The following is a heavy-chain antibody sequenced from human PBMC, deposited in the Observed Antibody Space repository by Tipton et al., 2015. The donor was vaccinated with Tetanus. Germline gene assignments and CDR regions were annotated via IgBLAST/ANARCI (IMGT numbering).Heavy chain of an antibody. Sequence: LRLSCTVSGASITSDEYYWSWIRQSPGRGLESIGYVLNSGKTYYHPSLRRRVIVSLDRSKSQFSLKLTSVTAAGTAVYYCARFLSFGSGTYGARWGQGALVTVSS. CDR3: ARFLSFGSGTYGAR. V-gene: IGHV4-30-4*01. CDR1: GASITSDEYY. D-gene: IGHD3-10*01. CDR2: VLNSGKT. J-gene: IGHJ4*02.